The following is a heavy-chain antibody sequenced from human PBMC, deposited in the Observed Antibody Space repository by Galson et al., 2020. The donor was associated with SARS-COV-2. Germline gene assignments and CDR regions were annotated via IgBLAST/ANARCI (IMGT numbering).Heavy chain of an antibody. V-gene: IGHV4-30-4*01. J-gene: IGHJ4*02. D-gene: IGHD3-3*01. CDR1: GGSIRSGDFS. CDR3: DSGVYDYFDY. Sequence: SETLSLTCTVSGGSIRSGDFSWSWNRQTPGKGLEWLGYMFYSGSRYYNPSLKSRVTMTLDTYENQFSLKLSSVTAADTAVYYCDSGVYDYFDYWGQGTLVTVSS. CDR2: MFYSGSR.